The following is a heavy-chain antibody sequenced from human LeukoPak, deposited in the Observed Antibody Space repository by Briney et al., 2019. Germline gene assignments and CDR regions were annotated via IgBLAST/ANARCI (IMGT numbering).Heavy chain of an antibody. Sequence: PGGSLRLSCAASGFTFSTYAMHWVRQAPGKGLEWVALISYDGNNKYHADSVKGRFTISRDNSKNTLHLEMNSLRAEDTALYCCARRMGRDYFDYWGQGTLVTVSS. D-gene: IGHD2-8*01. J-gene: IGHJ4*02. CDR1: GFTFSTYA. V-gene: IGHV3-30-3*01. CDR2: ISYDGNNK. CDR3: ARRMGRDYFDY.